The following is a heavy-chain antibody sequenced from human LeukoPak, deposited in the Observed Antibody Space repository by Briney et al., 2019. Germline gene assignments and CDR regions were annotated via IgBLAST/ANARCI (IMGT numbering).Heavy chain of an antibody. D-gene: IGHD1-26*01. CDR3: ARVSGNYYRWFDS. J-gene: IGHJ5*01. V-gene: IGHV3-7*03. CDR2: IKQDGSEK. CDR1: GFSFTGVW. Sequence: GGSLRLSCVASGFSFTGVWMNWVRQAPGKGLEWVANIKQDGSEKYYVDSVKGRFTISRDNAKNSLYLQMNSLRAEDTAVYYCARVSGNYYRWFDSWGQGTLVAVSS.